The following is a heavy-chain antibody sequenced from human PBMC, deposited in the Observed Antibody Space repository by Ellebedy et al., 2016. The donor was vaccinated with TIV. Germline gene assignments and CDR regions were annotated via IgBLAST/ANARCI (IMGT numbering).Heavy chain of an antibody. V-gene: IGHV5-51*01. CDR3: ATTDGWGTTGTTGVAFDI. CDR2: IYPGDSDT. D-gene: IGHD1-1*01. CDR1: GYSFTSYW. J-gene: IGHJ3*02. Sequence: KVSCKGSGYSFTSYWIGWVRQMPGKGLEWMGIIYPGDSDTRYSPSFQGQVTILADKSISTAYLQWSSLKASDTAMYYCATTDGWGTTGTTGVAFDIWGQGTMVTVSS.